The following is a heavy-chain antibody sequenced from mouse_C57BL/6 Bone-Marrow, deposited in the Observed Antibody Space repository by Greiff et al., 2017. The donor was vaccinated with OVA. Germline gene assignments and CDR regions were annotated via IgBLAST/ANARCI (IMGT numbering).Heavy chain of an antibody. Sequence: VKLQQSGAELARPGASVKMSCKASGYTFTSYTMHWVKQRPGQGLEWIGYINPSSGYTKYNQKFKDKATLTADKSSSTAYMQLSSLTSEDSAVYYCARNGKPYYYAMDYWGQGTSVTVSS. J-gene: IGHJ4*01. CDR3: ARNGKPYYYAMDY. CDR2: INPSSGYT. CDR1: GYTFTSYT. D-gene: IGHD6-1*01. V-gene: IGHV1-4*01.